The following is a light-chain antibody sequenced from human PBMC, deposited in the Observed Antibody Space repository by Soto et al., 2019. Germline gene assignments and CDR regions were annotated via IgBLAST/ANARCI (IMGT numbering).Light chain of an antibody. J-gene: IGKJ5*01. CDR2: GAS. V-gene: IGKV3-15*01. CDR1: QSVSSN. Sequence: EIVMTQSPATLSVSPGERATLSCRASQSVSSNLAWYQQKPGQAPRLLIYGASTRATGIPARFSGSGSGTDFTLTISSLQSEDFAVYYGQQYNNWPLTFGQGTRLEIK. CDR3: QQYNNWPLT.